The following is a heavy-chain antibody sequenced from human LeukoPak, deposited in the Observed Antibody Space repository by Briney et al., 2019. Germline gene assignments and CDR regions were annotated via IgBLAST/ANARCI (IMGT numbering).Heavy chain of an antibody. CDR1: GFTFSSYD. CDR3: ARDRGGDGINYYFYY. CDR2: IWYDGSNK. J-gene: IGHJ4*02. D-gene: IGHD5-24*01. Sequence: GRSLRLSCAASGFTFSSYDMHWVRQAPGKGLEWVAVIWYDGSNKYYADSVKGRFTISRDNSKNTLYLQVNSLRAEDTAVYYCARDRGGDGINYYFYYWGQGTLVTVSS. V-gene: IGHV3-33*01.